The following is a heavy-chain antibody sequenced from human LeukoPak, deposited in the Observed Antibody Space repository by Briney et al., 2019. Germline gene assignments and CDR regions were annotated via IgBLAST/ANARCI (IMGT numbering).Heavy chain of an antibody. CDR3: ARTSHYYDSSGYYSDY. J-gene: IGHJ4*02. CDR1: GGSISSGGYY. V-gene: IGHV4-31*03. D-gene: IGHD3-22*01. Sequence: SETLSLTCIVSGGSISSGGYYWSWIRQHPGKGLEWIGYIYYSGSTYYNPSLKSRVTISVDTSKNQFSLKLSSVTAADTAVYYCARTSHYYDSSGYYSDYWGQGTLVTVSS. CDR2: IYYSGST.